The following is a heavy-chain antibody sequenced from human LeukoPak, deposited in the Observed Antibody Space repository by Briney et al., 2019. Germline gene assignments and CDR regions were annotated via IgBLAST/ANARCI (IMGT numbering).Heavy chain of an antibody. V-gene: IGHV3-30-3*01. D-gene: IGHD3-3*01. CDR1: GFTFSSYA. J-gene: IGHJ3*02. Sequence: GGSLRLSCAASGFTFSSYAMHWVRQAPGKGLEWVAVISYDGSNKYYADSVKGRFTISRDSSKNTLYLQMNSLRAEDTAVYYCARFGAPYDFWSGFLIWGQGTMVTVSS. CDR2: ISYDGSNK. CDR3: ARFGAPYDFWSGFLI.